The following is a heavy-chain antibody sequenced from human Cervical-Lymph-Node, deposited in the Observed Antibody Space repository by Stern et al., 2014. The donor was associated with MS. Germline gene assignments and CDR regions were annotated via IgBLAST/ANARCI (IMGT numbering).Heavy chain of an antibody. D-gene: IGHD4-17*01. Sequence: VQLVESGPGLVKPSQTLSLTCTVSGGSISSGGYYWSWIRQPPGKGLEWIGYIHHSGNTYYNPSLKSRLTISVDTSKNQFSLKLSPVTAADTAVYYCARDSGALTTVTTGSIDYWGQGTLVTVSS. CDR2: IHHSGNT. CDR1: GGSISSGGYY. J-gene: IGHJ4*02. CDR3: ARDSGALTTVTTGSIDY. V-gene: IGHV4-31*03.